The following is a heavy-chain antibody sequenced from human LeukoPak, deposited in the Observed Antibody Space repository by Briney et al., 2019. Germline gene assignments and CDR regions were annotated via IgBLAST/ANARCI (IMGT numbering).Heavy chain of an antibody. CDR2: ISYDGSNK. D-gene: IGHD2-2*01. J-gene: IGHJ5*02. CDR3: ARWTCSSTSCYASWFEP. CDR1: GFTFSSYA. V-gene: IGHV3-30*04. Sequence: GGSLRLSCAASGFTFSSYAMHWVRQAPGKGLEWVAVISYDGSNKYYADSVKGRFTISRDNSKNTLYLQMNSLRAEDTAVYYCARWTCSSTSCYASWFEPWGQGTLVTVSS.